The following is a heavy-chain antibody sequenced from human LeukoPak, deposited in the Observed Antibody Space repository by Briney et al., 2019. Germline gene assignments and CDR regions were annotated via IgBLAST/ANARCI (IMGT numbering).Heavy chain of an antibody. Sequence: PSETLSLTCTVSGGSISSYYWSWIRQPAGKGLEWIGRIYTSGSTNYNPSLKSRVTMSVDTSKNQFSLKLSSVTAADTAVYYCARDRGYSGYLNAFDIWGQGTMVTVSS. CDR3: ARDRGYSGYLNAFDI. V-gene: IGHV4-4*07. D-gene: IGHD5-12*01. CDR1: GGSISSYY. J-gene: IGHJ3*02. CDR2: IYTSGST.